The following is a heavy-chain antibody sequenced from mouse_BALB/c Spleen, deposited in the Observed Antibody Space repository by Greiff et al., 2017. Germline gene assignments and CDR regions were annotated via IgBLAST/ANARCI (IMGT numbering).Heavy chain of an antibody. D-gene: IGHD2-14*01. Sequence: VQLVESAAELARPGASVKMSCKASGYTFTSYTMHWVKQRPGQGLEWIGYINPSSGYTEYNQKFKDKTTLTADKSSSTAYMQLSSLTSEDSAVYYCASVRRGYAMDYWGQGTSVTVSS. V-gene: IGHV1-4*02. CDR1: GYTFTSYT. CDR2: INPSSGYT. CDR3: ASVRRGYAMDY. J-gene: IGHJ4*01.